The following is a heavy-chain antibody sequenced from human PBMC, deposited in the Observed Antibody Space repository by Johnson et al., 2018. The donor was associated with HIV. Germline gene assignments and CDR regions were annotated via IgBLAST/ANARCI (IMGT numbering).Heavy chain of an antibody. V-gene: IGHV3-66*01. J-gene: IGHJ3*02. CDR1: GFTFSSYA. CDR3: TRVWFGELSAFDI. D-gene: IGHD3-10*01. CDR2: IYSGGST. Sequence: VQLVESGGGVVQPGRSLRLSCAASGFTFSSYAMHWVRQAPGKGLEWVSVIYSGGSTYYADSVKGRFTISRDNSKNTLYLQMNSLKTEDTAVYYCTRVWFGELSAFDIWGHGTMVTVSS.